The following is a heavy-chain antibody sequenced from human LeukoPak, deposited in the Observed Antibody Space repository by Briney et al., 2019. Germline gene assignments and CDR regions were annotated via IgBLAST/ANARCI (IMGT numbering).Heavy chain of an antibody. Sequence: SETLSLTCTVSGGSISSSSYYWGWIRQPPGKGLEWIGSFYYSGSTYYNPSLKSRVTISVDTSKNQFSLKLSSVTAADTAVYYCARQLGYDSSGYHDTGEYYFDYWGQGTLVTVSS. V-gene: IGHV4-39*01. J-gene: IGHJ4*02. CDR3: ARQLGYDSSGYHDTGEYYFDY. CDR2: FYYSGST. D-gene: IGHD3-22*01. CDR1: GGSISSSSYY.